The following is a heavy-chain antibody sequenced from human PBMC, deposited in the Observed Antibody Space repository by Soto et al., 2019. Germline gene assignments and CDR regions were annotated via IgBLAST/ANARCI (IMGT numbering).Heavy chain of an antibody. Sequence: QVQLQESGPGLVKPSETLSLSCTVSGGSISSYYWSWFRQSPGKRMEWIGYVHHSWGSSYNPSLQSRVAISLDTSKSQFSLKVTSVPATDTAVYYCARQGFGPLHGRVDVWGQGTTVTVSS. D-gene: IGHD3-10*01. CDR1: GGSISSYY. CDR2: VHHSWGS. J-gene: IGHJ6*02. V-gene: IGHV4-59*08. CDR3: ARQGFGPLHGRVDV.